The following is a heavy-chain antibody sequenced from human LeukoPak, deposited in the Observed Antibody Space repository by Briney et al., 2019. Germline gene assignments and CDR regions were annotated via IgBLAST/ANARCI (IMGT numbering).Heavy chain of an antibody. Sequence: SETLSLTCSVSGGSISSYYWSWIRQPPGKGLEWIGYIYYSGSTNYNPSLKSRVTISVDTSKNQFSLKLSSVTAADTAVYYCARRGSDWGQFGYWGQGTLVTVSS. CDR2: IYYSGST. V-gene: IGHV4-59*08. J-gene: IGHJ4*02. CDR3: ARRGSDWGQFGY. CDR1: GGSISSYY. D-gene: IGHD6-19*01.